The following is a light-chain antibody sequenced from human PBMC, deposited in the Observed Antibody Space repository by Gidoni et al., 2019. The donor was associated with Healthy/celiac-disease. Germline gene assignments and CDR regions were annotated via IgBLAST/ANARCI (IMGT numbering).Light chain of an antibody. CDR3: QQRSNWPPLMYT. CDR2: DAS. V-gene: IGKV3-11*01. Sequence: IVLTQSPATLSLSPGESATLSCRASQSVSSYVAWYQQKPGQAPRLLSYDASNRATGIPARFSGSGAGTDFTLTISSLEPEDFAVYYCQQRSNWPPLMYTLGQGTKLEIK. J-gene: IGKJ2*01. CDR1: QSVSSY.